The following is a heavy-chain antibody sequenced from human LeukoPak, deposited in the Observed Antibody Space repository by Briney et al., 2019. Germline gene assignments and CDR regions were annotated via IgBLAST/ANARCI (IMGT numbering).Heavy chain of an antibody. CDR1: GFTFSSYS. Sequence: GGSLRLSCAASGFTFSSYSMNWVRQAPGKGLEWVSYISSSSSTIYYADSVKGRFTISRDNAKNSLYLQMNSLRAEDTAGYYCARDGFGGYSYGSSLYYYYYYYMDVWGKGTTVTVSS. J-gene: IGHJ6*03. D-gene: IGHD5-18*01. CDR2: ISSSSSTI. V-gene: IGHV3-48*04. CDR3: ARDGFGGYSYGSSLYYYYYYYMDV.